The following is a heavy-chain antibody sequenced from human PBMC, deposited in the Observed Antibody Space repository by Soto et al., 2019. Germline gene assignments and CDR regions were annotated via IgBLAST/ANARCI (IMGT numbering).Heavy chain of an antibody. J-gene: IGHJ6*03. Sequence: SETLSHTCTVSGGSIISYYWSWIRQPPGKGLEWIGYIYSSGSTNYNPSLKSRVIISVDTSKNQFSLKLTSVTAADTAVYYCARHGDCRSISCSYFHYMDVWGKGTTVTVSS. CDR1: GGSIISYY. CDR3: ARHGDCRSISCSYFHYMDV. CDR2: IYSSGST. D-gene: IGHD2-2*01. V-gene: IGHV4-59*08.